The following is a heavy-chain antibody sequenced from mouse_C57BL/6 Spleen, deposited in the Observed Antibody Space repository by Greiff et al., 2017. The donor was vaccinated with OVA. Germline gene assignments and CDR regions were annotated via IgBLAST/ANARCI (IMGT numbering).Heavy chain of an antibody. Sequence: ESGPGLVKPSQSLSLTCSVTGYSITSGYYWNWIRQFPGNKLEWMGYINYDGSNNYNPSLKNRISITRDTSKNQFFLKLNSVTTEDTATYYCARDYGSNYRFAYWGQGTLVTVSA. CDR3: ARDYGSNYRFAY. CDR1: GYSITSGYY. V-gene: IGHV3-6*01. J-gene: IGHJ3*01. CDR2: INYDGSN. D-gene: IGHD1-1*01.